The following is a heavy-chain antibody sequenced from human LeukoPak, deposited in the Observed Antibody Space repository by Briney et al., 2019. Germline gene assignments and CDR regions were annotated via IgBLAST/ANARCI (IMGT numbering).Heavy chain of an antibody. J-gene: IGHJ5*02. V-gene: IGHV4-30-2*01. CDR3: ASGYYDSSGYRIWFDP. CDR2: IYHSGST. D-gene: IGHD3-22*01. Sequence: SQTLSLTCAVSGGSISSGGYSWSWIRQPPGKGLEWIGYIYHSGSTYYNPSLKSRVTISVDRSKNQFSLKLSSVTAADTAVYYCASGYYDSSGYRIWFDPWGQGTLVTVSS. CDR1: GGSISSGGYS.